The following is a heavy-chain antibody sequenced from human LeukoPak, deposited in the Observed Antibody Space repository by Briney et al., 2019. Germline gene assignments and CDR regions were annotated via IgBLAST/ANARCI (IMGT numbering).Heavy chain of an antibody. V-gene: IGHV4-30-4*01. CDR3: ARNADYCGGDCYSV. CDR1: GVSISTKDHY. D-gene: IGHD2-21*02. CDR2: TYYTGHT. J-gene: IGHJ4*02. Sequence: SETLPLTCTVSGVSISTKDHYWTWIRQPPGKGLEWIGYTYYTGHTSYHPSLRSRVSMSLHTSKNQFSLNVNSVTAADAAVYFCARNADYCGGDCYSVWGPGTLITVSS.